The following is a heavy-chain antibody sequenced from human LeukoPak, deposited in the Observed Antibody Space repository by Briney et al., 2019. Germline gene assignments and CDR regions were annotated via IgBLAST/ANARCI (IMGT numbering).Heavy chain of an antibody. CDR2: VSGSGGSR. Sequence: GGSLRLSCAASGFTFSSYDMSWVRQAPGKGLEWVSGVSGSGGSRNYADSVKGRFTISRDNSEKTLYLQMNSLRAEDRAVYFCARDRRMRVRGYGKTGTTALDYWGQGTLVTVSS. J-gene: IGHJ4*02. D-gene: IGHD1-7*01. CDR1: GFTFSSYD. V-gene: IGHV3-23*01. CDR3: ARDRRMRVRGYGKTGTTALDY.